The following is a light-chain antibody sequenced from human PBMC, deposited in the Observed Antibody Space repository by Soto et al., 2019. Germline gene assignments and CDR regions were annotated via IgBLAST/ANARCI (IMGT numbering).Light chain of an antibody. CDR1: SSDIGYHTY. CDR2: EVS. V-gene: IGLV2-14*01. Sequence: QSVLTQPGSVSGSPGQSITISCTGTSSDIGYHTYVSWYQQHPGKAPKLLIYEVSSRPSGVSGRFSGSKSGNTASLTISGLQAEGEADYYCNSYSTTSSLYVFGAGTKVTVL. J-gene: IGLJ1*01. CDR3: NSYSTTSSLYV.